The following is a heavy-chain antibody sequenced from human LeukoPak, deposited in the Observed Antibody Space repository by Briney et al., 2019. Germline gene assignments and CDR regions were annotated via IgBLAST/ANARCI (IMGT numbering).Heavy chain of an antibody. V-gene: IGHV3-33*01. CDR1: GLTFTGYG. J-gene: IGHJ4*02. Sequence: GGSLRLSCAASGLTFTGYGMHWVRQAPGKGLEWVAVIWYDGTNKYYADSVKGRFTISRDNSKNTLYLQMNSLRAEDTAVYYCARENLELRGGFDYWGQGTLVTVSS. D-gene: IGHD1-7*01. CDR2: IWYDGTNK. CDR3: ARENLELRGGFDY.